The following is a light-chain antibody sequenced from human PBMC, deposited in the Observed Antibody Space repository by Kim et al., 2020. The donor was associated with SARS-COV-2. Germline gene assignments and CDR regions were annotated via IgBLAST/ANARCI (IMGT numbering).Light chain of an antibody. J-gene: IGKJ1*01. CDR2: AAS. CDR3: HKYNSSPWT. CDR1: QGITNS. V-gene: IGKV1-27*01. Sequence: GDRVTITCRASQGITNSLAWYQQKPGKVPQLLIYAASALQSGVPSRFSVSGSGTDFTLTISSLQPEDVATYYCHKYNSSPWTFGQGTKV.